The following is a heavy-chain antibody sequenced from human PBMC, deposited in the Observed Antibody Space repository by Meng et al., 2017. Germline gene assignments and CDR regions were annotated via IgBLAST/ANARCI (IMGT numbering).Heavy chain of an antibody. V-gene: IGHV3-49*04. Sequence: GESLKISCTASGFTFGDYAMSWVRQAPGKGLEWVGFIRSKAYGGTTEYAASVKGRFTIPRDDSKSIAYLQMNSLKTEDTAVYYCARVETVISPAFFDYWGQGTLVTVSS. J-gene: IGHJ4*02. CDR3: ARVETVISPAFFDY. CDR1: GFTFGDYA. CDR2: IRSKAYGGTT. D-gene: IGHD2/OR15-2a*01.